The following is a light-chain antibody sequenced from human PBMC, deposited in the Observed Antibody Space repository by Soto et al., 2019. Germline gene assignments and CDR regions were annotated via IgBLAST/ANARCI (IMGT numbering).Light chain of an antibody. CDR2: GNS. CDR3: QSYDSSLSGDYV. J-gene: IGLJ1*01. Sequence: QSVLTQPPSVSGAPGQRVTISCTGSSSNIGAGYDVHWYQQLPGTAPKLLIYGNSNRPSGVPVRFSGSKSGTSASLAITGLQAEDEADYYCQSYDSSLSGDYVFGTGTKVTVL. V-gene: IGLV1-40*01. CDR1: SSNIGAGYD.